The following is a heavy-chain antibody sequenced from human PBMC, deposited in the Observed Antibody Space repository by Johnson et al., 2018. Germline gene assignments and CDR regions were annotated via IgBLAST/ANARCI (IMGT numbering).Heavy chain of an antibody. CDR1: GFTFSSYS. CDR2: ISSSITYI. Sequence: VQLVESGGGLVKXGGSXRLXCAASGFTFSSYSMNWVRQAPGKGLEWVSFISSSITYIYYAAQWQGRFTVSRENAKNSLFLQMNSLRAEDTAVYYCARDQGGDAFDIWGQGTMVTVSS. CDR3: ARDQGGDAFDI. V-gene: IGHV3-21*01. D-gene: IGHD3-16*01. J-gene: IGHJ3*02.